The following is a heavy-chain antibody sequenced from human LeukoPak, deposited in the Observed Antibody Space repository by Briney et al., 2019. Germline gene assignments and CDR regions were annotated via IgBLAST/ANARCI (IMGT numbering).Heavy chain of an antibody. Sequence: SETLSLTCTVSGGAISSYYWSWIRQPAGKGLEWIGRIYTSGSTNYNPSLKSRVTMSVDASKNQFSLKLSSVTAADTAVYYCARDEQWLVLGYYYGMDVWGQGTTVTVSS. CDR3: ARDEQWLVLGYYYGMDV. CDR2: IYTSGST. CDR1: GGAISSYY. V-gene: IGHV4-4*07. J-gene: IGHJ6*02. D-gene: IGHD6-19*01.